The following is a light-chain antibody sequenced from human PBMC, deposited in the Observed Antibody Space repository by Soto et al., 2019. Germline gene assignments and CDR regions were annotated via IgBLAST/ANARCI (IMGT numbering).Light chain of an antibody. V-gene: IGKV1-39*01. CDR3: QQSYSTPPIT. CDR2: AAS. CDR1: QTISTY. J-gene: IGKJ5*01. Sequence: DIQMTQSPSPLSASVGDRGTITCRASQTISTYLNWYQQKPGKAPKLLIYAASSLQSGVPSRFSGSGSGTDFTLTISSLQPEDFATYYCQQSYSTPPITFGQGTRLEIK.